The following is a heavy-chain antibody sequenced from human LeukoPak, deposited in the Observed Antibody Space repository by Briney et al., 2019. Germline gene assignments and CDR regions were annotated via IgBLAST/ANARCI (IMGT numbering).Heavy chain of an antibody. D-gene: IGHD6-13*01. V-gene: IGHV1-8*03. Sequence: ASVKVSCKASGYTFTSYDINWVRQATGQGLEWMGWMNPNSGNTGYAQKFQGRVTITRNTSISTAYMELSSLRSEDTAVYYCARGIAAAAINWFDPWGQGTLVTVSS. CDR2: MNPNSGNT. CDR1: GYTFTSYD. J-gene: IGHJ5*02. CDR3: ARGIAAAAINWFDP.